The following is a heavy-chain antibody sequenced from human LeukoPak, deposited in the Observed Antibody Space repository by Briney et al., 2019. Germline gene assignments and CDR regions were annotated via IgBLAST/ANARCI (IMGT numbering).Heavy chain of an antibody. CDR3: ARDQLYCGGPTCYRTGDDS. CDR2: ISSSSSTI. Sequence: GGSLRLSCAASGFTFSSYSMNWVRQAPGKGLEWVSYISSSSSTIYYADSVKGRFTISRDNAKNSLYLQMNSLRAEDTAVYYCARDQLYCGGPTCYRTGDDSWGQGTLVTVSS. V-gene: IGHV3-48*04. D-gene: IGHD2-2*02. J-gene: IGHJ4*02. CDR1: GFTFSSYS.